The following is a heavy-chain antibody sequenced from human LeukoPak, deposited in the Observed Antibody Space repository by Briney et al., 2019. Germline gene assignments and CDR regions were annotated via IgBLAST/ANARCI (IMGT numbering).Heavy chain of an antibody. Sequence: GGSLRFSGAASGFTFSNYVMSWVRQAPGKGLEWVSAISGSGGSPYYADSVKGRITISRDNSKNTLYLQMNSLRAEDTAVYYCAKDGSSGWYDYFDYWGQGTLVTVSS. CDR1: GFTFSNYV. V-gene: IGHV3-23*01. CDR3: AKDGSSGWYDYFDY. D-gene: IGHD6-19*01. CDR2: ISGSGGSP. J-gene: IGHJ4*02.